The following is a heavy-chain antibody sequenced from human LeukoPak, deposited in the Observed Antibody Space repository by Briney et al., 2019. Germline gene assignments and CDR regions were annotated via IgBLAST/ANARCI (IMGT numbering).Heavy chain of an antibody. V-gene: IGHV3-53*01. D-gene: IGHD5-12*01. CDR1: GFTVSNNY. CDR3: ARDSDSGYGPFAS. CDR2: IHSGGTT. Sequence: PGGSLRLSCAASGFTVSNNYMSWVRHAPGKGLEWVSGIHSGGTTHYAESVQARFTISRDNSKTPVYLHMTGLRAADTAVYYCARDSDSGYGPFASWGQGTLVTVSS. J-gene: IGHJ4*02.